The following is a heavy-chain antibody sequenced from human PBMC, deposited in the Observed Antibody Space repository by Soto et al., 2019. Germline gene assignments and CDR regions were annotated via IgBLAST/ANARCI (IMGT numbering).Heavy chain of an antibody. V-gene: IGHV4-61*01. CDR3: ASALSDSAGSSLGRRLDV. CDR2: IFFTGAT. D-gene: IGHD3-10*01. CDR1: GDSVTFGHYY. Sequence: QVQLQESGPGLVKPSETLSLICIVSGDSVTFGHYYWSWIRQPPGKGLEWIGHIFFTGATNYSPSLKSRVTMSVYSSKSQFSLNLTSVTAADSAIYYCASALSDSAGSSLGRRLDVWGQGTTVTVSS. J-gene: IGHJ6*02.